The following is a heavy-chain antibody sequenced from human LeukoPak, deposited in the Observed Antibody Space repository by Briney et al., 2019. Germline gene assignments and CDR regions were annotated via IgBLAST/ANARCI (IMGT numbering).Heavy chain of an antibody. D-gene: IGHD5-24*01. CDR2: IYTSGGT. CDR3: ARCRDGYNWERYYYYYMDV. V-gene: IGHV4-4*07. CDR1: GGSISSYY. J-gene: IGHJ6*03. Sequence: SETLSLTCTVSGGSISSYYWSWIRQPAGKGLEWIGRIYTSGGTNYNPSLKSRVTMSVDTSKNQFSLKLSSETAADTAVYDCARCRDGYNWERYYYYYMDVWGKGTTVTVSS.